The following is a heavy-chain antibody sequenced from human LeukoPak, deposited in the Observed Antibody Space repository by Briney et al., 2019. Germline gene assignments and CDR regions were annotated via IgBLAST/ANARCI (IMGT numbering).Heavy chain of an antibody. CDR2: ISSSGTYI. J-gene: IGHJ4*02. D-gene: IGHD3-10*01. CDR3: ARAYGSGSYYIDY. V-gene: IGHV3-21*01. CDR1: GFTFSTYS. Sequence: KAGGSLRLSCTASGFTFSTYSMNWVRQAPGKGLEWVSSISSSGTYIYYADSVKGRFTISRDNSKNTLYLQMNSLRAEDTAVYYCARAYGSGSYYIDYWGQGTLVTVSS.